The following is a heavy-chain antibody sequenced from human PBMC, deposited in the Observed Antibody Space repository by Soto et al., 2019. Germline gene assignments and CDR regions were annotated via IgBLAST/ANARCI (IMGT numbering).Heavy chain of an antibody. J-gene: IGHJ5*02. CDR3: VRDGTKTLRDWFDP. Sequence: ETLSLTCTVSGASISGFYWSWIRKSAGKGLEWIGRIYATGTTDYNPSLKSRVMMSVDTSKKQFSLKLRSVTAADTAVYYCVRDGTKTLRDWFDPWGQGXSVTVYS. CDR2: IYATGTT. D-gene: IGHD1-1*01. CDR1: GASISGFY. V-gene: IGHV4-4*07.